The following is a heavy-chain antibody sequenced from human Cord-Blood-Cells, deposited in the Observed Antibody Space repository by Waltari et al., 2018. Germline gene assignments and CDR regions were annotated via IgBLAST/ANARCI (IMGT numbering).Heavy chain of an antibody. CDR2: VIPILGIA. CDR1: GGTFSSYA. D-gene: IGHD2-2*02. Sequence: QVQLVQSGAEVKKPGSSVKVSCKASGGTFSSYAISWVRQAPGQGLEWMGGVIPILGIANYAQKFQGRVTITAEKSTSTAYMELSSLRSEDTAVYYCARVAHDYTFDYWGQGTLVTVSS. V-gene: IGHV1-69*10. CDR3: ARVAHDYTFDY. J-gene: IGHJ4*02.